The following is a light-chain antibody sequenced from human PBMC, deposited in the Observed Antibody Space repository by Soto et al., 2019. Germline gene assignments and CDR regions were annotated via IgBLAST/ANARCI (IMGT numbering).Light chain of an antibody. Sequence: QSALTQPASVSGSPGQSISISCTGTSSDVGSYNLVPWYQQHPGKAPKLIIYEVSKRPSGVSNRFSGSESGNTASLTISGLQAEDEADYYCCSYAGSTTWVFGGGTKVTVL. CDR1: SSDVGSYNL. J-gene: IGLJ3*02. CDR3: CSYAGSTTWV. CDR2: EVS. V-gene: IGLV2-23*02.